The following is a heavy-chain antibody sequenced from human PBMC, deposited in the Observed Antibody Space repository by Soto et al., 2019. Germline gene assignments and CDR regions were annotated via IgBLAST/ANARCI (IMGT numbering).Heavy chain of an antibody. V-gene: IGHV1-8*02. J-gene: IGHJ4*02. Sequence: GASVKVSCKAIGYSFTSHYMHWVRQATGQGLEWMGWMNPNSGNTGYAQKFQGRVTMTRNTSISTAYMELSSLRSEDTAVYYCARTLYGANVDYWGQGTLVTVSS. D-gene: IGHD4-17*01. CDR2: MNPNSGNT. CDR1: GYSFTSHY. CDR3: ARTLYGANVDY.